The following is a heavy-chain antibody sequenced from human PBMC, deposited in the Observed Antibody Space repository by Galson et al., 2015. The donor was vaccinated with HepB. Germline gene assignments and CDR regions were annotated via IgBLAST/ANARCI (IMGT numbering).Heavy chain of an antibody. CDR1: GYTSTSYG. Sequence: SVKVSCKASGYTSTSYGISWVRQAPGQGLEWMGWISAYNGNTNYAQKLQGRVTMTTDTSTSTAYMELRSLRSDDTAVYYCARDCSSTSCYGHRFDYWGQGTLVTVSS. CDR2: ISAYNGNT. D-gene: IGHD2-2*01. CDR3: ARDCSSTSCYGHRFDY. J-gene: IGHJ4*02. V-gene: IGHV1-18*01.